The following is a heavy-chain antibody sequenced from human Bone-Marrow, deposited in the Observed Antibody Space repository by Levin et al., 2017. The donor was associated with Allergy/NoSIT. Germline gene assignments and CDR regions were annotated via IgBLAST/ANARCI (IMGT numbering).Heavy chain of an antibody. CDR1: GYTFTTYG. CDR2: IRGHDGLT. V-gene: IGHV1-18*01. CDR3: ARDERAADYGASGYFDY. Sequence: ASVKVSCRASGYTFTTYGISWVRQAPGQGLEWLGWIRGHDGLTHYVQKLNGRVTITADTSTTTAYMELRSLTSDDTAMYFCARDERAADYGASGYFDYWGQGTLVTVSS. D-gene: IGHD4-17*01. J-gene: IGHJ4*02.